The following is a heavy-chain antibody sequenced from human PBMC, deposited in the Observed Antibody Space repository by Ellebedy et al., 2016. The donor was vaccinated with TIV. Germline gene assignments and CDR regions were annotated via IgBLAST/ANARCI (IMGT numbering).Heavy chain of an antibody. CDR3: ARRGYDRSSDY. Sequence: SETLSLXXAVYGGSFSSYHWSWIRQPPEKGLEWIAEINDSGNANYNPSLKSRVIISVDTSKNQFSLKVNSVTAADTAVYYCARRGYDRSSDYWGQGTLVTVSS. V-gene: IGHV4-34*01. J-gene: IGHJ4*02. D-gene: IGHD3-22*01. CDR1: GGSFSSYH. CDR2: INDSGNA.